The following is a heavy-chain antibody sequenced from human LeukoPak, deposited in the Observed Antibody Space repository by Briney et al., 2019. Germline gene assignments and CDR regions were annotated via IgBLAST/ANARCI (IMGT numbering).Heavy chain of an antibody. CDR2: IYTSGST. CDR3: ARGVVPARGDWFDP. J-gene: IGHJ5*02. V-gene: IGHV4-4*07. CDR1: GGSISSYY. D-gene: IGHD2-2*01. Sequence: PSETLSLTCTVSGGSISSYYWSWIRQPAGKGLEWIGSIYTSGSTNYNPSLKSRVTISVDKSKNQFSLKLSSVTAADTAVYYCARGVVPARGDWFDPWGQGTLVTASS.